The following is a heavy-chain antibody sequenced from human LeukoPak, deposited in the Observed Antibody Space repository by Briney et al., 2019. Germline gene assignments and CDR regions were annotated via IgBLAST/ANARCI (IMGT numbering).Heavy chain of an antibody. CDR1: GYTLTELS. Sequence: ASVKVSCKVSGYTLTELSMHWVRQAPGKGLEWMGGFDPEDGETIYAQKFQGRVTMTEDTSTDTAYMELSSLRSEDTAVYYCATIHDYGDYRYAFDIWGQGTMVTVSS. D-gene: IGHD4-17*01. CDR3: ATIHDYGDYRYAFDI. J-gene: IGHJ3*02. CDR2: FDPEDGET. V-gene: IGHV1-24*01.